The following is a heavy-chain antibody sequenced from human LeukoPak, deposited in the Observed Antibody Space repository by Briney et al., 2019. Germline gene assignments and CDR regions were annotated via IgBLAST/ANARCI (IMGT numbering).Heavy chain of an antibody. V-gene: IGHV1-8*03. CDR2: VNPNSGNT. CDR3: ARGLIRGYSYIY. J-gene: IGHJ4*02. Sequence: GASVKVSCKASGYTFTSYAMNWVRQAPGQGLEWMGWVNPNSGNTGYAQKFQGRVTITRNTSISTAYMELSSLRSEDTAVYYCARGLIRGYSYIYWGQGTLVTVSS. CDR1: GYTFTSYA. D-gene: IGHD5-18*01.